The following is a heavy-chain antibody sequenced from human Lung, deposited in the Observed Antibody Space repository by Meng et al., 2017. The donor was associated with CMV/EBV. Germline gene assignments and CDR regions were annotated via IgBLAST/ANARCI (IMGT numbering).Heavy chain of an antibody. D-gene: IGHD3-22*01. J-gene: IGHJ4*02. CDR3: TIDDYFDVSGNLGGFDFFDY. Sequence: EVQLVESXXXXVXXGGSLRLSCVGCGFSFXQAWMTWVRQAPGKGLEWVGRIKSKASGGTIDYAAPVKGRFTISRDDSKNTLYLQMNSLETEDTAIYYCTIDDYFDVSGNLGGFDFFDYWGQGTLVTVSS. V-gene: IGHV3-15*01. CDR1: GFSFXQAW. CDR2: IKSKASGGTI.